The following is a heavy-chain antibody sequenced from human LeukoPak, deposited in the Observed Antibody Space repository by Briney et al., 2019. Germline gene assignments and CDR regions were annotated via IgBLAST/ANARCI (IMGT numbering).Heavy chain of an antibody. CDR2: IYHSGST. Sequence: PSETLSLTCAVYGGSFSGYYWSWIRQPPGKGLEWIGYIYHSGSTKYNPSLKSRVTISVDTSKNQFSLKLSSVTAADTAVYYCARDGYSGNDGLWGQGTLVTVSP. D-gene: IGHD5-12*01. CDR3: ARDGYSGNDGL. CDR1: GGSFSGYY. V-gene: IGHV4-59*01. J-gene: IGHJ4*02.